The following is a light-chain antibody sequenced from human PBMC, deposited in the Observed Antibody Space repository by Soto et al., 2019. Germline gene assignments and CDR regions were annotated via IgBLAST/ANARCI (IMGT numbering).Light chain of an antibody. J-gene: IGKJ2*01. Sequence: EIVLTQSPATLSLSPGERATLSCRASQSLSTSLAWYQQKPGQPPSLLIYDASKRATGVPARFSGSRSGTDFTLTSSSLQPEDFALSYCEHHDCWPYTSGQGTMLEIK. CDR1: QSLSTS. CDR3: EHHDCWPYT. V-gene: IGKV3-11*01. CDR2: DAS.